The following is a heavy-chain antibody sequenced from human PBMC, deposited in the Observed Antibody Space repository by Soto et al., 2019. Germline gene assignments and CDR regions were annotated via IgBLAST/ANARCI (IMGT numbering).Heavy chain of an antibody. Sequence: QVQLQESGPGLVKPSQTLSLTCTVSGGSISSGGYYWSWIRQHPGKGLEWIGYIYYRGSTYYNPSLKSRVTISVDTSKNQFALKLSSVTAADTAVYYCARGRNYDILTGYYFLDYWGQGTLVTVSS. V-gene: IGHV4-31*03. CDR2: IYYRGST. D-gene: IGHD3-9*01. J-gene: IGHJ4*02. CDR1: GGSISSGGYY. CDR3: ARGRNYDILTGYYFLDY.